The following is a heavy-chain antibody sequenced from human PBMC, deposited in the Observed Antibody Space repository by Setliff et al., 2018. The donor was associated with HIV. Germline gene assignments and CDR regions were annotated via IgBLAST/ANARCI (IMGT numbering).Heavy chain of an antibody. Sequence: SETLSLTCAVYGGSFSGFYWNWIRQPPGKGLEWIGSIYYSGSIYYNPSLKSRVTISVDTPNNQFSLKLSSVTAADTALYYCARQNSGWGVGFYYFDYWGQGTLVTVSS. D-gene: IGHD6-19*01. CDR3: ARQNSGWGVGFYYFDY. J-gene: IGHJ4*02. V-gene: IGHV4-34*01. CDR2: IYYSGSI. CDR1: GGSFSGFY.